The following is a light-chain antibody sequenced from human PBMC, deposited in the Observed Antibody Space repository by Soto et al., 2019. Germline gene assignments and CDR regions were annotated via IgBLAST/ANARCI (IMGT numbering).Light chain of an antibody. J-gene: IGLJ3*02. CDR2: DVT. V-gene: IGLV2-11*01. CDR3: CSYSGTYTRV. CDR1: SSDFGAYDY. Sequence: QSALTQPASLSGSPGQSVTISCTGTSSDFGAYDYVSWYQQHPGKAPKLMISDVTKRPSGVPDRFSGSKSGNTASLTISGLQGEDEADYYCCSYSGTYTRVFGRGTKLTVL.